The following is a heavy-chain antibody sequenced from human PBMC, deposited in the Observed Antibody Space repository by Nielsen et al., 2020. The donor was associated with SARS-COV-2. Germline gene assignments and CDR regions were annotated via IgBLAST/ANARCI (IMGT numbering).Heavy chain of an antibody. V-gene: IGHV3-9*01. CDR2: ISWNSGSI. Sequence: GGSLRLSCASSGFTFHDYVMHWVRQAPGKGQEWVSGISWNSGSIGYADSVKGRFTISRDNAKNSLYLQMNSLRAEDTALYYCAKDLEWGYSSTYPDYWGQGTLFTVSS. CDR1: GFTFHDYV. J-gene: IGHJ4*02. D-gene: IGHD6-13*01. CDR3: AKDLEWGYSSTYPDY.